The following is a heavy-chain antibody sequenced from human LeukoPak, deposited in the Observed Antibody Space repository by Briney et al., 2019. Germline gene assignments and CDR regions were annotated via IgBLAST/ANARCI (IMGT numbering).Heavy chain of an antibody. CDR1: GFSFSSYW. J-gene: IGHJ4*02. Sequence: GRSLRLSCAASGFSFSSYWMSWVRQAPGKGLEWVANIKEDGSEKNYVDSVKGRFTISRDNAKNSLYLQMNTLRAEDTAVYYCGRSGIVTTAVPFWGQGTQVTVSS. V-gene: IGHV3-7*01. CDR3: GRSGIVTTAVPF. CDR2: IKEDGSEK. D-gene: IGHD1-26*01.